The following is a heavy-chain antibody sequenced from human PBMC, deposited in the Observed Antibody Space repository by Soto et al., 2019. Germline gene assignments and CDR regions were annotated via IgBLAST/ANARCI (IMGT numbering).Heavy chain of an antibody. CDR2: IYYSGST. Sequence: SETLSLTCTVSGGSISSYYWSWIRQPPGKGLEWIGYIYYSGSTNYNPSLKSRVTISVDTSKNQFSLKLSSVTAADTAVYYCARFTSWGGWFDPWGQGTLVTVSS. V-gene: IGHV4-59*08. CDR1: GGSISSYY. D-gene: IGHD3-16*01. CDR3: ARFTSWGGWFDP. J-gene: IGHJ5*02.